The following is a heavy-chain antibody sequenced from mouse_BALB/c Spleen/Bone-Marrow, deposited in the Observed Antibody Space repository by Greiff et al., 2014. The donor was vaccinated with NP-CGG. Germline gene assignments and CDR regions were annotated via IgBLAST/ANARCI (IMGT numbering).Heavy chain of an antibody. D-gene: IGHD4-1*02. CDR2: IYPGSGST. CDR1: GYTFTSYW. CDR3: TREGPTGTGGDY. V-gene: IGHV1S22*01. J-gene: IGHJ2*01. Sequence: LQQSGSELVRPGASVKLSCKASGYTFTSYWMHWVKQRPGQGLEWIGNIYPGSGSTNYDEKFKSKATPTVDTSSSTAYMQLSSLTSEDSAVYYCTREGPTGTGGDYWGQGTTLTVSS.